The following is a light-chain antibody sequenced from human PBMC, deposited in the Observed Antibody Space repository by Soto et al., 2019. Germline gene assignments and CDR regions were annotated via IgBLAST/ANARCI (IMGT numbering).Light chain of an antibody. J-gene: IGLJ3*02. CDR1: SSDVGGYNY. CDR2: EVI. V-gene: IGLV2-14*01. CDR3: SSYTTSNSWV. Sequence: QSALTQPASMSGSPGRSITISCTGTSSDVGGYNYVSWYQQHPGKAPKLMIYEVINRPSGVSNRFSGSKSANSASLTISGLQAEDESHYYCSSYTTSNSWVFGGGTKLTVL.